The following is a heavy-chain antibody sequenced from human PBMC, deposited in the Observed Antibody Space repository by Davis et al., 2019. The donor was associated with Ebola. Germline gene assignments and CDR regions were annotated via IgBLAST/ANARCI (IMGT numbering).Heavy chain of an antibody. CDR2: ISSSSSYT. CDR3: ARDEGSYYGSGVIPQEKYYYYGMDV. D-gene: IGHD3-10*01. V-gene: IGHV3-21*05. CDR1: GFTFSSYG. Sequence: GESLKISCAASGFTFSSYGMHWVRQAPGKGLEWVSYISSSSSYTNYADSVKGRFTISRDKAKNSLYLQMNSLRAEDTAVYYCARDEGSYYGSGVIPQEKYYYYGMDVWGQGTTVTVSS. J-gene: IGHJ6*02.